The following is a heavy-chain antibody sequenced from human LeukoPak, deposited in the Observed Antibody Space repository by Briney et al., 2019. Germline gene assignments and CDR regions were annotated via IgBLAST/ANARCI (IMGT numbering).Heavy chain of an antibody. J-gene: IGHJ4*02. CDR3: ARDHHYYDSSGYIDY. Sequence: QAGGSLRLSCAASGFTFSNYWLTWVRQAPGQGLEWVANIKQDGSEKHYVDSVKGRFTISRDNAKNSLYLQMNSLRAEDTAVYYCARDHHYYDSSGYIDYWGQGTLVTVSS. CDR1: GFTFSNYW. CDR2: IKQDGSEK. V-gene: IGHV3-7*01. D-gene: IGHD3-22*01.